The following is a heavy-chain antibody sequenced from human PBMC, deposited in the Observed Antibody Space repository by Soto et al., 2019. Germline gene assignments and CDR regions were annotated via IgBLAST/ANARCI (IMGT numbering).Heavy chain of an antibody. J-gene: IGHJ3*02. V-gene: IGHV4-39*01. CDR1: GGSISSSSYY. CDR3: ARPAMVRAPDAFDI. D-gene: IGHD3-10*01. CDR2: IYYSGST. Sequence: QLQLQESGPGLVKPSETLSLTCTVSGGSISSSSYYWGWIRQPPGKGLEWIGSIYYSGSTYYNPSLKSRVTISVDTSKNQFSLKLSSVTAADTAVYYCARPAMVRAPDAFDIWGQGTMVTVSS.